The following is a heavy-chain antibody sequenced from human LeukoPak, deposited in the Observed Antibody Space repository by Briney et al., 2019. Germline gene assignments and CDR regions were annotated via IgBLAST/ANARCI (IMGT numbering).Heavy chain of an antibody. CDR2: IDYSGST. CDR3: ARIAVAGRGSYDY. CDR1: GGSISSFF. J-gene: IGHJ4*02. D-gene: IGHD6-19*01. Sequence: SETLSLTCTVSGGSISSFFWSWIRQPPGKGLEWLGCIDYSGSTQYNPSLKSRVTISVDTSKNQFSLKLSSVTAADTAVYYCARIAVAGRGSYDYWGQGTLVTVSS. V-gene: IGHV4-59*08.